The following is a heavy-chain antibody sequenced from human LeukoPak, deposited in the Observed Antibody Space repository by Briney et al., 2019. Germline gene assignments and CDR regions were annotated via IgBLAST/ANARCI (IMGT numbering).Heavy chain of an antibody. CDR1: RYTFTSYA. CDR3: AREGEVRGIIITGDY. D-gene: IGHD3-10*01. Sequence: ASVKVSCMASRYTFTSYAMHWVRQAPGQRLEWMGWINAGNGNTKYSQKSQGRVTITRDTSASTAYMELSSLRSEDTAVYYCAREGEVRGIIITGDYWGQGTLVTVSS. CDR2: INAGNGNT. J-gene: IGHJ4*02. V-gene: IGHV1-3*01.